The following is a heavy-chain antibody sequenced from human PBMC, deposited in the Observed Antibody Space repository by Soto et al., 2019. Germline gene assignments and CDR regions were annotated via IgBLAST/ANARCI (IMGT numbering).Heavy chain of an antibody. CDR3: AKDRRGSSSYYYGMDV. J-gene: IGHJ6*02. D-gene: IGHD6-6*01. V-gene: IGHV3-23*01. CDR1: GFTFSSYA. Sequence: EVQLLESGGGLVQPGGSLRLSCAASGFTFSSYAMSWVRQAPGKGLEWVSAISGSGGSTYYADSVKGRFTISRDNSKNTLYLQMNSLRAEDTAVYYCAKDRRGSSSYYYGMDVWGQGTTVTVAS. CDR2: ISGSGGST.